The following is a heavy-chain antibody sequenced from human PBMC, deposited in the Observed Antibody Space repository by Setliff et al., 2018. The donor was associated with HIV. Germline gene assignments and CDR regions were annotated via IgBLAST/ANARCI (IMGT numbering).Heavy chain of an antibody. V-gene: IGHV4-59*12. J-gene: IGHJ4*02. CDR1: DGSISSYY. CDR2: IYYSGST. CDR3: ARGRFHRLHRPYSGSGSLGIQYFDY. D-gene: IGHD3-10*01. Sequence: SETLSLTCTVSDGSISSYYWSWIRQPPGKGLEWIGYIYYSGSTNYNPSLKSRVTTSVDTSKSQFSLRLNSVTATDTALYYCARGRFHRLHRPYSGSGSLGIQYFDYWGQGTLVTVSS.